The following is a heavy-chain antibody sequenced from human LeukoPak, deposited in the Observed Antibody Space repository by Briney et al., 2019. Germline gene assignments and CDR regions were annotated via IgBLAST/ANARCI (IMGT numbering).Heavy chain of an antibody. CDR2: ISSSSSTI. J-gene: IGHJ4*02. Sequence: TGGSLRLSCAASGFTFSSYSMNWVRQAPGKGLEWVSYISSSSSTIYYADSVKGRFTISRDNAKNSLYLQMNSLRAEDTAVYYCARAGVNYCSGGSCPAGFFDYWGQGTLVAVSS. CDR3: ARAGVNYCSGGSCPAGFFDY. CDR1: GFTFSSYS. D-gene: IGHD2-15*01. V-gene: IGHV3-48*04.